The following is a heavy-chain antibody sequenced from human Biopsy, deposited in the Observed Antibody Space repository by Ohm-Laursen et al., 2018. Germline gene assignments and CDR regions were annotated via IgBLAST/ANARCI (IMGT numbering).Heavy chain of an antibody. CDR1: GYTFTGYH. CDR3: TRGGYYYDSLAYYYWFDP. CDR2: INAKTGDT. J-gene: IGHJ5*02. V-gene: IGHV1-2*02. Sequence: SSVKVSCKASGYTFTGYHVHWVRQAPGQGLEWMGWINAKTGDTNYAQKFQGRVTMTRDTSISTAYVDLSSLRSDDTAVYYCTRGGYYYDSLAYYYWFDPWGQGTWSPSPQ. D-gene: IGHD3-22*01.